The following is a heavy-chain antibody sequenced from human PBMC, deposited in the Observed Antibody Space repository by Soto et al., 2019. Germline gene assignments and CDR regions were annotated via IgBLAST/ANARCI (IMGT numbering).Heavy chain of an antibody. Sequence: QVQLVESGGGVVQPGRSLRLSCAASGFTFSSYGMHWVRQAPGKGLEWVAVISYDGSNKYYADSVKGRFTISRDNSKNTLYLQMNSLRAEDTAVYYCAKVYGSGYYAINYFDYWGQGTLVTVSS. CDR3: AKVYGSGYYAINYFDY. D-gene: IGHD3-22*01. CDR2: ISYDGSNK. CDR1: GFTFSSYG. V-gene: IGHV3-30*18. J-gene: IGHJ4*02.